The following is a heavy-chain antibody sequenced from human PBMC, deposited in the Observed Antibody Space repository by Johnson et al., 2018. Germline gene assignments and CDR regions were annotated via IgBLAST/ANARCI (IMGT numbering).Heavy chain of an antibody. Sequence: QVQLVQSGAEVKKPGSSVKVSCKASGGTFSSYAISWVRQAPGQGLEWMGGIIPIFGTANYAQKFQGSVTITADESTSTAYMELSSLRSEDTAVYYWAKWVRGATSLRYYYGMDVWGQGTTVTVSS. D-gene: IGHD3-10*01. V-gene: IGHV1-69*12. CDR3: AKWVRGATSLRYYYGMDV. J-gene: IGHJ6*02. CDR2: IIPIFGTA. CDR1: GGTFSSYA.